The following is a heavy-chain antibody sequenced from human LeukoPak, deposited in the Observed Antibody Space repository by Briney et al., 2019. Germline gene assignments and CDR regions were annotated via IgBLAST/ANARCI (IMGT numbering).Heavy chain of an antibody. CDR3: ARGYSGYDGFDY. V-gene: IGHV4-59*01. J-gene: IGHJ4*02. D-gene: IGHD5-12*01. CDR1: GGSISSYY. Sequence: SETLSLTCTVSGGSISSYYWSWIRQPPGKGLEWIGYIYYSGSTNYNPSLKSRVNISVDTSKNQFSLKLSSVTAADTAVYYCARGYSGYDGFDYWGQGTLVTVSS. CDR2: IYYSGST.